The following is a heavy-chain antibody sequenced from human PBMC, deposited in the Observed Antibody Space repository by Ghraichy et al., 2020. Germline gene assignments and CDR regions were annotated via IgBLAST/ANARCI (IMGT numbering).Heavy chain of an antibody. D-gene: IGHD2-2*01. Sequence: GSLRLSCTVSGDSISTGNWWNWVRQSPGKGLEWIGEIFHSGTTNYNPSLKSRVTISLDKSKNQFSLRLNSVTAADTAVYYCARVLQGCSGSSCYLQHWGQGTLVTVSS. CDR3: ARVLQGCSGSSCYLQH. J-gene: IGHJ1*01. CDR2: IFHSGTT. CDR1: GDSISTGNW. V-gene: IGHV4-4*02.